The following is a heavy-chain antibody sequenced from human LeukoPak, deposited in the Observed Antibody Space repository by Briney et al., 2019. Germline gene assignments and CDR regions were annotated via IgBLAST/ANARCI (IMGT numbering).Heavy chain of an antibody. J-gene: IGHJ6*03. V-gene: IGHV4-39*07. CDR2: IYYSGST. CDR1: GGSISSSSYY. D-gene: IGHD3-10*01. CDR3: ARIYGSGSYSYYYMDV. Sequence: TSETLSLTCTVSGGSISSSSYYWGWIRQPPGKGLEWIGSIYYSGSTYYNPSLKSRVTISVDTSKNQFSLKLSSVTAADTAVYYCARIYGSGSYSYYYMDVWGKGTTVTVSS.